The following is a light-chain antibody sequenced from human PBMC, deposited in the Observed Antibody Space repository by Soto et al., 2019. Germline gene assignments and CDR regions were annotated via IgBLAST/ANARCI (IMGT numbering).Light chain of an antibody. CDR1: QSVSSY. J-gene: IGKJ1*01. V-gene: IGKV3-15*01. Sequence: EIVLTQSPGTLSLSPGERATLSCRASQSVSSYLAWYQQKRGQAPRLLIYDASTRATGLPARVSGSRSGTEFALTFTFLQSEDFALYYRPRYDIRRPAFCQGTKVDIK. CDR3: PRYDIRRPA. CDR2: DAS.